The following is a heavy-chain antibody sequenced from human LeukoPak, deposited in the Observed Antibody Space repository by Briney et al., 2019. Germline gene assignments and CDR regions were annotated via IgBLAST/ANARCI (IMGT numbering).Heavy chain of an antibody. CDR2: IYSGGST. V-gene: IGHV3-53*04. CDR3: ARGYRDYDSSGSIYYFDY. J-gene: IGHJ4*02. CDR1: GFTVSSNY. D-gene: IGHD3-22*01. Sequence: GGSLRLSCAASGFTVSSNYMSWVRQAPAKGLEWVSVIYSGGSTYYADSVKGRFTISRHNSKNTLYLQMNSLRAEDTAVYYCARGYRDYDSSGSIYYFDYWGQGTLVTVSS.